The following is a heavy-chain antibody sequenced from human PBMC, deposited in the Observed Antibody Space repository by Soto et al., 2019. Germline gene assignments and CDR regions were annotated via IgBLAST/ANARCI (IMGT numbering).Heavy chain of an antibody. V-gene: IGHV4-59*08. Sequence: QVQLQESGPGLVKPSETLSLTCTVSGGSISSYYWSWIRQPPGKGLEWIGYIYYSGSTNYNPSLKSRVTTSENTPKNQFPWRLRSVPAADPPGYYWASRYGDCFNFWGQGTLVTVSS. CDR1: GGSISSYY. CDR2: IYYSGST. CDR3: ASRYGDCFNF. J-gene: IGHJ4*02. D-gene: IGHD4-17*01.